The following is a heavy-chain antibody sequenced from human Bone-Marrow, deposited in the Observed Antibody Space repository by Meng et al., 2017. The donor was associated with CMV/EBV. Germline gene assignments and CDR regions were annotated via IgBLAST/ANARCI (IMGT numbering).Heavy chain of an antibody. CDR1: GFTFSNAW. CDR3: GRRGSFAY. Sequence: GGSLRLSCAASGFTFSNAWMTWVRQAPGKGLEWVGRIRSKTDRGTTDYSALVQGRFTISRDDSKNTLYLQMNSLRAEDTDVYYCGRRGSFAYWGQGTLVPVSS. CDR2: IRSKTDRGTT. J-gene: IGHJ4*02. D-gene: IGHD3-10*01. V-gene: IGHV3-15*01.